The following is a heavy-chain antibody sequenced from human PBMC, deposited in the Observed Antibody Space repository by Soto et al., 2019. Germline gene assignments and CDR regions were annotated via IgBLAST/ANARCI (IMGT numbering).Heavy chain of an antibody. V-gene: IGHV4-31*01. D-gene: IGHD4-17*01. CDR3: ARSPEATVTAFDY. CDR2: IYYSGST. CDR1: GGSISSGGYY. J-gene: IGHJ4*02. Sequence: QVQLQESGPGLVKPSQTLSLTCTVSGGSISSGGYYWSWIRQHPGKGLEWIGYIYYSGSTYYNPSHMRLSIIVVDTSKNLFSPKLSSVTAADPAVYYCARSPEATVTAFDYWGQGTLVTVSS.